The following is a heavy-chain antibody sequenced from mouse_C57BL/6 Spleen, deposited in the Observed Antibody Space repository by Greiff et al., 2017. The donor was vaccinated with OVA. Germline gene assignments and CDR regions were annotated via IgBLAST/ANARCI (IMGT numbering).Heavy chain of an antibody. CDR1: GYTFTDYY. J-gene: IGHJ4*01. CDR3: ARPYSYAMDY. CDR2: INPNNGGT. D-gene: IGHD2-12*01. Sequence: EVQLQQSGPELVKPGVSVKISCKASGYTFTDYYMNWVKQSHGKSLEWIGDINPNNGGTSYNQKFKGKATLTVDKSSSTAYMELRSLTSEDSAVYYCARPYSYAMDYWGQGTSVTVSS. V-gene: IGHV1-26*01.